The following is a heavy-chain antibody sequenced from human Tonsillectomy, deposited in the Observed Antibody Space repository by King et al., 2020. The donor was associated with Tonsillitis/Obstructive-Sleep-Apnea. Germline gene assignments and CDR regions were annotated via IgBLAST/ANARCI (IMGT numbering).Heavy chain of an antibody. V-gene: IGHV4-34*01. CDR2: INDSGST. J-gene: IGHJ6*03. CDR1: GGSFSGYY. Sequence: VQLQQWGAGLLKPSETLSLTCAVYGGSFSGYYWTWVRQRPGKGLEWIGEINDSGSTYYNPSLKSRVTISVDTSKNQFSLKLNSVTAADTAVYSCARRCCCGANWFYYYMDVWGKGTTVTVSS. CDR3: ARRCCCGANWFYYYMDV. D-gene: IGHD3-9*01.